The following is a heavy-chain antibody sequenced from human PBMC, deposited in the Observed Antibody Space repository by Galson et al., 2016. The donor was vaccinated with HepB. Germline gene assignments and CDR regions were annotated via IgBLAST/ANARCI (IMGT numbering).Heavy chain of an antibody. V-gene: IGHV3-73*01. CDR2: IRNKANSYAA. CDR1: GFTFSDST. Sequence: SLRLSCAASGFTFSDSTVHWVRQASGKGLEWVGSIRNKANSYAAAYAASVKGRFTISRDDSKNTAYLQMNSLKTEDTAVYFCTRHLLYGGTSFDYWGQGTLVTVSS. D-gene: IGHD4-23*01. CDR3: TRHLLYGGTSFDY. J-gene: IGHJ4*02.